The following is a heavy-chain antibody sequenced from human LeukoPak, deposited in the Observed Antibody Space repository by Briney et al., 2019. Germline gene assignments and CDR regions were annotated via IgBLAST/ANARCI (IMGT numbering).Heavy chain of an antibody. V-gene: IGHV4-38-2*02. CDR2: IYHSGST. D-gene: IGHD3-10*01. CDR3: ARNRYYYGSGNYGVPNWFDP. CDR1: GYSISSGYY. Sequence: PSETLSLTCTVSGYSISSGYYWGWSRQPPGKGLEWIGNIYHSGSTYYNPSLKSRVTISVDTSNNQFSLKLSSVTAADTAMYYCARNRYYYGSGNYGVPNWFDPWGQGTLVTVSS. J-gene: IGHJ5*02.